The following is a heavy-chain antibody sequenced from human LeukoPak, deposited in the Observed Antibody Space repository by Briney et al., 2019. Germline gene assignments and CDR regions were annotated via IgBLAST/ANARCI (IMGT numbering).Heavy chain of an antibody. Sequence: PGGSLRLSCAASGFTFSSFGMHWVRQAPGKGLEWVAVISYDGSNPYYADSVKGRFTISRDNSKNTLYPQMNSLRAEDTAVYYCAREDGYCSGGNCYSYFDSWGQGTLVTVSS. D-gene: IGHD2-15*01. V-gene: IGHV3-30*03. CDR3: AREDGYCSGGNCYSYFDS. CDR2: ISYDGSNP. J-gene: IGHJ4*02. CDR1: GFTFSSFG.